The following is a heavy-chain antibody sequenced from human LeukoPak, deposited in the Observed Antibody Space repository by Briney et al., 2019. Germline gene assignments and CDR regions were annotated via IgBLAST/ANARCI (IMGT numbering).Heavy chain of an antibody. Sequence: SETLSLTCAVYGGSFSGYYWSWIRQPPGKGLEWIGEINHSGSTNYNPSLKSRVTISVDTSKNQFSLKLSSVTAADTAVYYCARMAYYDILTGYYAAFDLWGQGTMVTVSS. CDR1: GGSFSGYY. CDR3: ARMAYYDILTGYYAAFDL. CDR2: INHSGST. D-gene: IGHD3-9*01. J-gene: IGHJ3*01. V-gene: IGHV4-34*01.